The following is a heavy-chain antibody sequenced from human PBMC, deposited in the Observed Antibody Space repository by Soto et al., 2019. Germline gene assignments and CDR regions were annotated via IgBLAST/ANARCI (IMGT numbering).Heavy chain of an antibody. V-gene: IGHV5-10-1*01. CDR2: IDPSDSYT. CDR1: GDSFTRYW. D-gene: IGHD2-2*03. J-gene: IGHJ6*02. CDR3: ARHGYCSSTSCYLSYYYYYGMDV. Sequence: PGESLTITCTSSGDSFTRYWISWVRQMPGKGLEWMGRIDPSDSYTNYSPSFQGHVTISADKSISTAYLQWSSLKASDTAMYYCARHGYCSSTSCYLSYYYYYGMDVWGQGTTVTVPS.